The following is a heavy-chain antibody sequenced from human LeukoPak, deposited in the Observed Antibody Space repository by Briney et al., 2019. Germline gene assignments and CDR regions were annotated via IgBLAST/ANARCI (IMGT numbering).Heavy chain of an antibody. J-gene: IGHJ5*02. CDR3: ARDSYVDSEAVRWFDP. CDR1: GLTVSSNY. CDR2: IYRGGPT. D-gene: IGHD4-17*01. V-gene: IGHV3-66*01. Sequence: PGGSLRLSCAASGLTVSSNYMSWVRQAPGKGLEWVSVIYRGGPTYYADSVKGRFTISRDNSKNTLYLQMNSLRAGDTAVYYCARDSYVDSEAVRWFDPWGQGTLVTVSS.